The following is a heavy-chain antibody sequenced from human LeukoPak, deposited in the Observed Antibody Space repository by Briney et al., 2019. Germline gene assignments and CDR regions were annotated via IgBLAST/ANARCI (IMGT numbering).Heavy chain of an antibody. V-gene: IGHV3-21*01. CDR3: ARDSEYSYGHLFDY. D-gene: IGHD5-18*01. Sequence: GGSLRLSCAASGFTFSSYSMNWVRQAPGKGLEWVSSISSSSSYIYYADSVKGRFTISRDNAKNSLYLQMNSLRAEDTAVYYCARDSEYSYGHLFDYRGQGTLVTVSS. CDR2: ISSSSSYI. J-gene: IGHJ4*02. CDR1: GFTFSSYS.